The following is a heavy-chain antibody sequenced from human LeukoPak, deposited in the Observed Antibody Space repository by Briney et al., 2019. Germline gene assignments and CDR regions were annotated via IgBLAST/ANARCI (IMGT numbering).Heavy chain of an antibody. CDR2: IRYDGSTT. CDR3: ARPRGCGSARCNNFDY. D-gene: IGHD2-2*01. CDR1: GFTFSSYG. J-gene: IGHJ4*02. Sequence: PGGSLRLSCAASGFTFSSYGMHWVRQAPGKGLEWVAFIRYDGSTTYYADSVKGRFTISRDNSKNSLYLQMISLRAEDTAVYYCARPRGCGSARCNNFDYWGQGILVTVSS. V-gene: IGHV3-30*02.